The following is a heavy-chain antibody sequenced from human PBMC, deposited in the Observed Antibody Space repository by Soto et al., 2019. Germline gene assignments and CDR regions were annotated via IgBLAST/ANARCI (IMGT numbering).Heavy chain of an antibody. CDR2: IWSDRSNK. Sequence: PGGSLRLSCAASGINISDYAMSWVRQAPGKGLEWVAIIWSDRSNKYYADSVKGRFTISRDNSKNTLYLQMNSLRAEDTAVYYCARVGVDSSSWYRTLFDWFDPWGQGTLVTVSS. CDR3: ARVGVDSSSWYRTLFDWFDP. CDR1: GINISDYA. V-gene: IGHV3-33*08. J-gene: IGHJ5*02. D-gene: IGHD6-13*01.